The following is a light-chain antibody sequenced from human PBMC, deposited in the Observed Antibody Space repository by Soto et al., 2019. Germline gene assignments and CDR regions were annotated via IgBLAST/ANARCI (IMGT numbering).Light chain of an antibody. V-gene: IGLV2-8*01. CDR3: CSFAGGTNLV. CDR2: EVN. J-gene: IGLJ1*01. CDR1: RRDVGGYDF. Sequence: QSVLIQPPSASGSPGQSVTISCTGTRRDVGGYDFVSWYQQHPGKAPKLMISEVNKRPSGVPDRFSGSKSGNTASLTISGLQTDDEADYYCCSFAGGTNLVFGTGTKLTVL.